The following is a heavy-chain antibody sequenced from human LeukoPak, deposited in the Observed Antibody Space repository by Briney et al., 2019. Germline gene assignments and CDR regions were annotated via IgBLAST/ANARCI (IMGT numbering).Heavy chain of an antibody. CDR2: INPSGGST. CDR3: ARERGATGYSSGWYYFDY. D-gene: IGHD6-19*01. J-gene: IGHJ4*02. CDR1: GYTFTSYY. Sequence: ASVKVSCKASGYTFTSYYMHWVRQAPGQGLEWMGIINPSGGSTSYAQKFQGRVTMTRDTSTSTVYMELSSLRSEDTAVYYCARERGATGYSSGWYYFDYWGQGTLVTVSS. V-gene: IGHV1-46*01.